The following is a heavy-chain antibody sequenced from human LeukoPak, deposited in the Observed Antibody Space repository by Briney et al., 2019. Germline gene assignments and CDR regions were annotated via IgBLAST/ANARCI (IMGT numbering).Heavy chain of an antibody. Sequence: RAGGSLRLXCAASGFNFDDYAMNWVRQAPGKVLEWVSLISGDGGNTYYADSVKGRFTISRDNSKNSLYLQMNSLRTEDSALYYCAKDHSDYAGDYFDYWGQGTLVTVSS. V-gene: IGHV3-43*02. CDR2: ISGDGGNT. D-gene: IGHD5-12*01. CDR1: GFNFDDYA. CDR3: AKDHSDYAGDYFDY. J-gene: IGHJ4*02.